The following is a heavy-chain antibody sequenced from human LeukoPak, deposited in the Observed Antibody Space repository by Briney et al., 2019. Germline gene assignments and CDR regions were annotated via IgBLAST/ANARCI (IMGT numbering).Heavy chain of an antibody. V-gene: IGHV4-61*02. CDR1: GGSISSGSYY. D-gene: IGHD5-12*01. CDR2: IYPSGTT. J-gene: IGHJ4*02. CDR3: ARGQEVVAENYFDY. Sequence: SETLFLTCTVSGGSISSGSYYWSWIRQPAGKGLEWIGRIYPSGTTNYNPSLKSRVTISVDTSKNQFSLKLRSVTAADTAVYYCARGQEVVAENYFDYWGQGTLVTVSS.